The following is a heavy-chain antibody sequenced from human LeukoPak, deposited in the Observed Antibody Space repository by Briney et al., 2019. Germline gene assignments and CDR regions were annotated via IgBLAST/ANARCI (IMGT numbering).Heavy chain of an antibody. CDR1: GGSISSYY. CDR3: ARRGGYYGSGSYYTSLYYYYMDV. D-gene: IGHD3-10*01. CDR2: INHSGST. Sequence: SESLSLTCTVSGGSISSYYWSWIRQPPGKGLEWIGEINHSGSTNYNPSLKSRVTISVDTSKNQFSLKLSSVTAADTAVYYCARRGGYYGSGSYYTSLYYYYMDVWGKGTTVTISS. V-gene: IGHV4-34*01. J-gene: IGHJ6*03.